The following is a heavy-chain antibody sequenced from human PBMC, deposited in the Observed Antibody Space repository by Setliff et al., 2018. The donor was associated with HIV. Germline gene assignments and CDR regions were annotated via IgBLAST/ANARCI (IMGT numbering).Heavy chain of an antibody. CDR2: MSVQTNTV. V-gene: IGHV1-8*02. D-gene: IGHD5-12*01. Sequence: ASVKVSCKASGYTFINYDLNWVRQATGQGLEWMGWMSVQTNTVTYAEKFRGRVTMTRNTATGTAYMELSGLGSEDTAVYYCARDIGRNTDAFDIWGQGTMVTVSS. J-gene: IGHJ3*02. CDR1: GYTFINYD. CDR3: ARDIGRNTDAFDI.